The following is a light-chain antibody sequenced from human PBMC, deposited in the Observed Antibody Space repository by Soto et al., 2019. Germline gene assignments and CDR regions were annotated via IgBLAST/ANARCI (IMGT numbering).Light chain of an antibody. V-gene: IGKV3-11*01. CDR1: QSFRGL. CDR3: QQRHMWPIT. CDR2: DAY. J-gene: IGKJ5*01. Sequence: EVVLTQSTVTLSLSPGERVTLSCRASQSFRGLLAWYQQKPGQAPRLLIYDAYTRATGIPPRFSGSGSGTDFTLTISSLEPEDSAVYYCQQRHMWPITLGQGTRLEIK.